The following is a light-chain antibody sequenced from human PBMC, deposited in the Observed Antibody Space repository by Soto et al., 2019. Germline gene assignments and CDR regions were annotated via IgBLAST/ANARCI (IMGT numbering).Light chain of an antibody. CDR3: CSYTSSGTYV. V-gene: IGLV2-14*01. Sequence: QSALTQPASVSGSPGQSITISCTGTSSDVGGYNYVSWYQQHPGKAPKLMIYAVSNRPSGVSNRFSGSKSGNTATLTISGLQAEDEADYYCCSYTSSGTYVFGTGTKLTGL. J-gene: IGLJ1*01. CDR1: SSDVGGYNY. CDR2: AVS.